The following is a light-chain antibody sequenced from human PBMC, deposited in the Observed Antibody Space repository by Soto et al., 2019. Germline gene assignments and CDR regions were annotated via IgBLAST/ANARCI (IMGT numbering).Light chain of an antibody. CDR2: AAS. Sequence: DIQMTQSPSSLSASVGDRVTITCRASQSISSYLNWYQQKPGKAPKLLIYAASSLRSGVTSRFSGSGSGTDFTLTISSLQREDFATYVCQQSYSSPWTFGQGTKVDIK. V-gene: IGKV1-39*01. J-gene: IGKJ1*01. CDR1: QSISSY. CDR3: QQSYSSPWT.